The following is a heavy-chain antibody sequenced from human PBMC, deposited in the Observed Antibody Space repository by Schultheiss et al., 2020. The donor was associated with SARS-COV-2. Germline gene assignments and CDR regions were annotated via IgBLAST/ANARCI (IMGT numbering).Heavy chain of an antibody. CDR1: GGSFSGYY. CDR2: INHSGST. V-gene: IGHV4-34*01. J-gene: IGHJ4*02. CDR3: ARDPDDFWSGFGVDY. Sequence: SQTLSLTCAVYGGSFSGYYWSWIRQPPGEGLEWIGEINHSGSTNYNPSLKSRVTISVDTSKNQFSLKLSSVTAEDTAVYYCARDPDDFWSGFGVDYWGQGTLVTVSS. D-gene: IGHD3-3*01.